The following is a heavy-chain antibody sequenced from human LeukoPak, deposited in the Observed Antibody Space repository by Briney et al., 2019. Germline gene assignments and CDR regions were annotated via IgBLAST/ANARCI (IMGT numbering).Heavy chain of an antibody. CDR1: GGSISSYH. D-gene: IGHD5-24*01. Sequence: PSETLSLTCTVSGGSISSYHWSWIRQPAGKGLEWIGRMSISGSTNYNPSLKSRVTMSVDTSKNQFSLKLSSVTAADTAVYYCARGSREMTTISDHWGQGTLVTVSS. CDR3: ARGSREMTTISDH. V-gene: IGHV4-4*07. CDR2: MSISGST. J-gene: IGHJ4*02.